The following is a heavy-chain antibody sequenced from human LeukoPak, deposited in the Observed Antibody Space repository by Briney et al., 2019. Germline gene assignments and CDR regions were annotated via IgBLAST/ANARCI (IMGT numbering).Heavy chain of an antibody. Sequence: SETLSLTCTVSGGSISSGGYYWSWILQHPGKGLEWIGYIYYSGSTYYNPSLKSRVTISVDTSKNQFSLKLSSVTAADTAVYYCARAPYGSGDYYFDYWGREPWSPSPQ. CDR3: ARAPYGSGDYYFDY. J-gene: IGHJ4*02. D-gene: IGHD3-10*01. CDR2: IYYSGST. V-gene: IGHV4-31*03. CDR1: GGSISSGGYY.